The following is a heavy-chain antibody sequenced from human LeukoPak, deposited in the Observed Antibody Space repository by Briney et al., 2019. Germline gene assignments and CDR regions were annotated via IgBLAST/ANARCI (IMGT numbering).Heavy chain of an antibody. V-gene: IGHV3-23*01. CDR1: GFTFSSYA. CDR3: AKGYSEYTSSWFDY. Sequence: PGGSLRLSCAASGFTFSSYAMSWVRRAPGKGLEWVSGISGSGGRDSTYYADSVKGRFTISRDKSKNTVYLEMNSLRAEDTAVYYCAKGYSEYTSSWFDYWGQGTLVTVSS. CDR2: ISGSGGRDST. D-gene: IGHD6-6*01. J-gene: IGHJ5*01.